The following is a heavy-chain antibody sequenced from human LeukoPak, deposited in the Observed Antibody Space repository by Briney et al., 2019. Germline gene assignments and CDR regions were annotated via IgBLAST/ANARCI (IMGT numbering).Heavy chain of an antibody. J-gene: IGHJ5*02. Sequence: SETLSLTCTVSGGSISSYYWSWIRQSPGKGLEWIGYIYYSVSTNYNPSLKSRVTISVGTSKNQFSLKLSSVTAADTAVYYCARDRWFDPWGQGTLVTVSS. V-gene: IGHV4-59*01. CDR1: GGSISSYY. CDR3: ARDRWFDP. CDR2: IYYSVST.